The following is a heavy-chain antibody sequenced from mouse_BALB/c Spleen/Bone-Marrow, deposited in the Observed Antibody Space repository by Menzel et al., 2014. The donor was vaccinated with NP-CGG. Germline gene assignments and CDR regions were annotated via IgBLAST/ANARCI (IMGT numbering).Heavy chain of an antibody. D-gene: IGHD2-1*01. J-gene: IGHJ2*01. V-gene: IGHV1S132*01. CDR3: ARGGNYGY. CDR1: GYAFTNYW. CDR2: IFPGIGTT. Sequence: QVTLKECGAELVKPGASVKLSCKTSGYAFTNYWIQWVKQRPGQGLGWIGEIFPGIGTTYYNEKFKGKATLTIDTSSSTAYVQLSSLTSGDSAVYFCARGGNYGYWGQGTTLTVSS.